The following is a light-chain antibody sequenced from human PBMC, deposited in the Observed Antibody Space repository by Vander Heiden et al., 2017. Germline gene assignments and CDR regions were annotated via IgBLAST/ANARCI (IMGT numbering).Light chain of an antibody. V-gene: IGKV1-6*01. J-gene: IGKJ1*01. CDR3: LQDRVFPWT. Sequence: ATQMTQSPSSLSASVGDRVTITCRASPDIGNLLGWYQQKPGKAPRVLISVVSSLQGGIPSRFSGSGFGTDFTLTITSLQPEDFATYYCLQDRVFPWTLGQGTKVEIK. CDR2: VVS. CDR1: PDIGNL.